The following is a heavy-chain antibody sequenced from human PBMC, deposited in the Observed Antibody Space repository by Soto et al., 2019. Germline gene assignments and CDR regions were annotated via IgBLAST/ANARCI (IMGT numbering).Heavy chain of an antibody. Sequence: SEALSLICAVYGGSFSGYYWSWIRQPPGKGLEWIGEINHSGSTNYNPSLKSRVTISVDTSKNQFSLKLGSVTAADTAVYYCARGRLYDYVWGSYRPRRYYGMDVWGQGTTVTVSS. V-gene: IGHV4-34*01. CDR1: GGSFSGYY. CDR3: ARGRLYDYVWGSYRPRRYYGMDV. J-gene: IGHJ6*02. CDR2: INHSGST. D-gene: IGHD3-16*02.